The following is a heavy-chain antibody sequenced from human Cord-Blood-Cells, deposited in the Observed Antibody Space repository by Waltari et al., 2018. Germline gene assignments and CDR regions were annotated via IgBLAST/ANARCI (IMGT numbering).Heavy chain of an antibody. CDR3: ARDIVVVPAAIRRDVFDI. Sequence: EVQLVESGGGLVQPGGSLRLSCAASGFTFSSYWMSWVRQAPGKGREWVANIKQDGSEKYYVDSVKGRFTISRDNAKNSLYLQMNSLGAEDTAVYYCARDIVVVPAAIRRDVFDIWGQGTMVTVSS. D-gene: IGHD2-2*01. CDR2: IKQDGSEK. V-gene: IGHV3-7*01. J-gene: IGHJ3*02. CDR1: GFTFSSYW.